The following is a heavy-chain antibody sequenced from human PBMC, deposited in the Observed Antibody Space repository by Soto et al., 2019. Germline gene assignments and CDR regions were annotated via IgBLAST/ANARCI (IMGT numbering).Heavy chain of an antibody. J-gene: IGHJ6*02. CDR2: IYYSGST. CDR1: AGSIGSYS. Sequence: SKTRSVTWTVSAGSIGSYSCSWSRQPPGKGLEWIGYIYYSGSTNYNPSLKSRVTISVDTSKNQFSLKLSSVTAADTAVYYCARGDPLLWFGDKVYYRMAVWAQGTTVTIS. D-gene: IGHD3-10*01. CDR3: ARGDPLLWFGDKVYYRMAV. V-gene: IGHV4-59*01.